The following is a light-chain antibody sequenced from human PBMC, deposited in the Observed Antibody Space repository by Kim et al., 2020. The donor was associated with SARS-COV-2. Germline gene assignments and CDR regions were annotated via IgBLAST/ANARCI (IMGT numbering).Light chain of an antibody. CDR3: MQGTHWPFT. CDR2: KVS. V-gene: IGKV2-30*01. Sequence: PASISGRSSQSLAFSDGNIYLNWFHHRPGQCPRRLIYKVSKRDSGVPDRFSGIGSGTDFTLQISRVEAEDVGVYYCMQGTHWPFTFGPGTKVDIK. CDR1: QSLAFSDGNIY. J-gene: IGKJ3*01.